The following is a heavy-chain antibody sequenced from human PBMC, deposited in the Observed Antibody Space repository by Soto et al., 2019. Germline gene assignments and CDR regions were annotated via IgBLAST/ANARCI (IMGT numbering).Heavy chain of an antibody. V-gene: IGHV3-48*01. J-gene: IGHJ4*02. CDR2: ITESGHAA. D-gene: IGHD5-12*01. CDR3: ARAIRGYGAYGGY. Sequence: GGSLRLSCAASGFTFSSYWMHWVRQTPGKGLGWLSYITESGHAAEYADSVRGRFTISRDNNKNSLYLQMNSLRVDDTGVYYCARAIRGYGAYGGYLGQGTLVTVSS. CDR1: GFTFSSYW.